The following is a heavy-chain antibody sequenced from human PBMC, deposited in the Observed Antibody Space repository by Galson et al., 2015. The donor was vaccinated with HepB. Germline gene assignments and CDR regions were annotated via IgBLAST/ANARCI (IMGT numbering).Heavy chain of an antibody. J-gene: IGHJ6*03. CDR1: GFTFSSYA. Sequence: SLRLSCAASGFTFSSYAMHWVRQAPGKGLEWVAVISYDGSNKYYADSVKGRFTISRDNSKNTLYLQMNSLRAEDTAVYYCARDGSGYYYYYYMDVWGKGTTVTVSS. V-gene: IGHV3-30-3*01. CDR2: ISYDGSNK. D-gene: IGHD2-15*01. CDR3: ARDGSGYYYYYYMDV.